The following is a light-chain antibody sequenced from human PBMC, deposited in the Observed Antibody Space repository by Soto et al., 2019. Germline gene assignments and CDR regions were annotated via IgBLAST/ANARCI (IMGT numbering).Light chain of an antibody. CDR2: DVS. J-gene: IGLJ2*01. Sequence: QSALTQPASVSGSPGQSITISFTGTSGDVGNFNLVSWYQQHPGKAPNLIISDVSKRPSGVSNRFSGSKSGNTASLTISGLQPEDAADYYCCSYAGGSIYVLFGRGTKLTVL. V-gene: IGLV2-23*02. CDR3: CSYAGGSIYVL. CDR1: SGDVGNFNL.